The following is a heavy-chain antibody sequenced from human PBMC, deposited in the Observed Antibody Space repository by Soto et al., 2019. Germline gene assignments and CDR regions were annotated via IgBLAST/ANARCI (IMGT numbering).Heavy chain of an antibody. CDR2: INHSGST. Sequence: PSETLSLTCAFYVVSFSGYYWSCIRHPPGKWLEWIGEINHSGSTNYNPSLKSRVTISVDTSKNQLSLKLSSVTAADTAVYYCARVGSLVVVPAANHLRFDPWGQGTLVTVSS. V-gene: IGHV4-34*01. CDR1: VVSFSGYY. D-gene: IGHD2-2*01. J-gene: IGHJ5*02. CDR3: ARVGSLVVVPAANHLRFDP.